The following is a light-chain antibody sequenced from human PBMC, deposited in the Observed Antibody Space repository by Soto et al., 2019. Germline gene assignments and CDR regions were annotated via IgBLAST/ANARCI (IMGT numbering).Light chain of an antibody. CDR3: SSYSISTAYL. Sequence: QSVLTQPASVSGSPGQSITISCTGTSSDVGGYDYVSWYQIHPGKAPKLMVFEVSNRPPGVSYRFSGSKSGNTASLTTSGLEAEDEADYFCSSYSISTAYLFGTGTKVTVL. J-gene: IGLJ1*01. CDR1: SSDVGGYDY. V-gene: IGLV2-14*01. CDR2: EVS.